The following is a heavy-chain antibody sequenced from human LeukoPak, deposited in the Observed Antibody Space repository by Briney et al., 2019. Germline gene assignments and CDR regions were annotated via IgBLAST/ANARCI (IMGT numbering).Heavy chain of an antibody. D-gene: IGHD1-26*01. CDR2: FDPEDGET. J-gene: IGHJ4*02. CDR1: GYTLTELS. CDR3: ARDRGSGSYSNRYYFDY. Sequence: ASVKVSCKVSGYTLTELSMHWVRQAPGKGLEWMGGFDPEDGETIYAQKFQGRVTMTEDTSTDTAYMELSSLRSEDTAVYYCARDRGSGSYSNRYYFDYWGQGTLVTVSS. V-gene: IGHV1-24*01.